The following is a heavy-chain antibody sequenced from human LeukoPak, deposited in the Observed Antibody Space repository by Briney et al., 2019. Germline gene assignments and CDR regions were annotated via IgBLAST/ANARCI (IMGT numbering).Heavy chain of an antibody. J-gene: IGHJ4*02. CDR2: IRYDGSNK. D-gene: IGHD7-27*01. Sequence: GGSLRHSCAASGFTFSSYGVHWVRQAPGKGLEWVAFIRYDGSNKYYADSVKGRFTISRDNSKNTLYLQMNSLRAEDTAVYYCAKDLGMGHGYWGQGTLVTVSS. V-gene: IGHV3-30*02. CDR3: AKDLGMGHGY. CDR1: GFTFSSYG.